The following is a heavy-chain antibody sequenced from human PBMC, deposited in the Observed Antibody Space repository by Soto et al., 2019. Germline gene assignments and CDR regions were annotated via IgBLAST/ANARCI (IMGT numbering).Heavy chain of an antibody. J-gene: IGHJ4*02. CDR2: ISSASSYI. V-gene: IGHV3-21*02. D-gene: IGHD5-18*01. Sequence: EVQLVESGGGLVKPGGSLRLSCATSGFTFGSYTMNWVRQAPGKVLEWVSCISSASSYIYYADSVQGRFTISRDNYEQPLYLHMHRPRPEDKAVSYCARRSGYGYGGLDHWGQGVVVTVSS. CDR3: ARRSGYGYGGLDH. CDR1: GFTFGSYT.